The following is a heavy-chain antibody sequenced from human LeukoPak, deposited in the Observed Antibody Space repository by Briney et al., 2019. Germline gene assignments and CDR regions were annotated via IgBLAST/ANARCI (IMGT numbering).Heavy chain of an antibody. CDR1: GGSISSGGYS. Sequence: PSQTLSLTCAVSGGSISSGGYSWSWIRQPPGKGLEWIGYIYHSGSTYYNPSLKGRVTISVDRSKNQFSLKLSSVTAADTAVYYCARGYYDSSGSTYAVPMYYFDYWGQGTLVTVSS. CDR2: IYHSGST. CDR3: ARGYYDSSGSTYAVPMYYFDY. J-gene: IGHJ4*02. V-gene: IGHV4-30-2*01. D-gene: IGHD3-22*01.